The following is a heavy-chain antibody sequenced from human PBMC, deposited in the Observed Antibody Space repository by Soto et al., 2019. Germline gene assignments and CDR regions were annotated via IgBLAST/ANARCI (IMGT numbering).Heavy chain of an antibody. CDR1: GFTFSSYA. Sequence: QVQLVESGGGVVQPGRSLRLSCAASGFTFSSYAMHWVRQAPGEGLEWVAVISYDGSNKYYADSVKGRFTISRDNSKNTLYLQMNSLRAEDTAVYYCARASSGWMIDYWGQGTLVTVSS. CDR3: ARASSGWMIDY. CDR2: ISYDGSNK. V-gene: IGHV3-30-3*01. D-gene: IGHD6-19*01. J-gene: IGHJ4*02.